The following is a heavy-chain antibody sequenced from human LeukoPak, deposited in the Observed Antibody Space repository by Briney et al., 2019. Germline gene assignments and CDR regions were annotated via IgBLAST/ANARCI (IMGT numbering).Heavy chain of an antibody. Sequence: GGSLRLSCAASGFTFDNYAMHWVRQAPGKGLEWLSIISWNSGYIGYADSVKGRFTISRDNAKKSLDLQMNSLRAEDTAFYYCAKVRGTYRSGYFFDYWGQGTLVTVSS. J-gene: IGHJ4*02. V-gene: IGHV3-9*01. CDR3: AKVRGTYRSGYFFDY. D-gene: IGHD6-19*01. CDR2: ISWNSGYI. CDR1: GFTFDNYA.